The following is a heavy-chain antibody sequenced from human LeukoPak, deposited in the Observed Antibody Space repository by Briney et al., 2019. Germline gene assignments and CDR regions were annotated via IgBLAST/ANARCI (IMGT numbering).Heavy chain of an antibody. V-gene: IGHV1-18*01. CDR1: GYTFPTYG. J-gene: IGHJ3*02. CDR2: ISAYDGNT. Sequence: ASVKVSCKASGYTFPTYGISWVRQAPGQGLEWMGCISAYDGNTNYAQKFQGTVTMTTDTSTSTAYMELRSLRSDDTAVYYCASESSGRMDDAFDIWGQGTMVTVSS. CDR3: ASESSGRMDDAFDI. D-gene: IGHD6-19*01.